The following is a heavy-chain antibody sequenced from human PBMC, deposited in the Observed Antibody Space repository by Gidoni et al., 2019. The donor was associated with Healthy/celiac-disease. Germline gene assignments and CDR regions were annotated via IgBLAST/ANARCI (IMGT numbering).Heavy chain of an antibody. D-gene: IGHD5-12*01. CDR1: GHTFTGYD. CDR2: INPNSGST. CDR3: AQTVLVATTYFDY. V-gene: IGHV1-2*02. Sequence: QVRRVPSQAEVKKTGDSVKVSCKASGHTFTGYDMHRVRQATGQGLEWIGWINPNSGSTNYAQKFQGRVTMTRDTSISRAYMELSRLRSDDTAMYYCAQTVLVATTYFDYWGQGTLVTVSS. J-gene: IGHJ4*02.